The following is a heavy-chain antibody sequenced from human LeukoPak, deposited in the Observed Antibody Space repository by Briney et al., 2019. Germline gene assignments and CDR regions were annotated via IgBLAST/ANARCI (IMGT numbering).Heavy chain of an antibody. CDR1: GGSFSGYY. J-gene: IGHJ6*02. V-gene: IGHV4-34*01. CDR3: ACTNSDYYYGMDV. CDR2: INHSGST. Sequence: SETLSLTCAVYGGSFSGYYWSWIRQPPGEGLEWIGEINHSGSTNYNPSLKSRVTISADTSKNQFSLKLSSVTAADTAVYYCACTNSDYYYGMDVWGQGTTVTVPS.